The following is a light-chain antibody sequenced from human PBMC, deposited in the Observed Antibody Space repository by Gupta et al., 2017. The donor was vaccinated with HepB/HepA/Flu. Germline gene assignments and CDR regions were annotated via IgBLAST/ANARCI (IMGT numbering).Light chain of an antibody. Sequence: DIQMTQSPSSLSASVGDRVTITCRASRSITSSLNWYQQKPGKAPKLLIYAASTLQSGVPSRFSGSGSGTDFTLTISRLQPEDFATYYCQQRDNTPWTFGLGTKVEIK. CDR2: AAS. CDR1: RSITSS. CDR3: QQRDNTPWT. J-gene: IGKJ1*01. V-gene: IGKV1-39*01.